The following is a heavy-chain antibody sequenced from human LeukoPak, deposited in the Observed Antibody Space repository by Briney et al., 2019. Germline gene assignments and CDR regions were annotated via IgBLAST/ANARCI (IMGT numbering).Heavy chain of an antibody. V-gene: IGHV1-18*01. CDR2: ISAYNGNT. Sequence: ASVKVSCKASGGTFSSYAISWVRQAPGQGLECMGWISAYNGNTNYAQKLQGRVTMTTDTSTSTAYMELRSLRPDDTAVYYCARERVRGVIYYGMDVWGQGTTVTVSS. J-gene: IGHJ6*02. D-gene: IGHD3-10*01. CDR1: GGTFSSYA. CDR3: ARERVRGVIYYGMDV.